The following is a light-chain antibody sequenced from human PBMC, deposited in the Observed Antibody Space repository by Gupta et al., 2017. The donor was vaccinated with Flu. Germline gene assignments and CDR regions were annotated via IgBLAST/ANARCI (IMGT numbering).Light chain of an antibody. CDR2: KAS. V-gene: IGKV1-5*03. Sequence: RFTITCRASQSIRDWLAWYQQKPGKAPNLLIYKASTLESGVPSRFSGSGSGTEFTLTISSLQPDDFATYYCQQYDTYTATFGQGTKLEIK. CDR3: QQYDTYTAT. J-gene: IGKJ2*01. CDR1: QSIRDW.